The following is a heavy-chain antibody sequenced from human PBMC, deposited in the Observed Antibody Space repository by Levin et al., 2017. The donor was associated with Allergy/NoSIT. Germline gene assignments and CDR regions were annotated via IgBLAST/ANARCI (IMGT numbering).Heavy chain of an antibody. CDR3: ARDPFPAHYGDYLPFDI. V-gene: IGHV3-11*01. Sequence: PGGSLRLSCAASGFTFSDYYMSWIRQAPGKGLEWVSYISSSGSTIYYADSVKGRFTISRDNAKNSLYLQMNSLRAEDTAVYYCARDPFPAHYGDYLPFDIWGQGTMVTVSS. CDR2: ISSSGSTI. J-gene: IGHJ3*02. CDR1: GFTFSDYY. D-gene: IGHD4-17*01.